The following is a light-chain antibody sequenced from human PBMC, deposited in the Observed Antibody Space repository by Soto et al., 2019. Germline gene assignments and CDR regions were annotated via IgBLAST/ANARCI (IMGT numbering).Light chain of an antibody. J-gene: IGKJ4*01. Sequence: DIHMTQSPSSVSASVGDSAIITCRASQDISSWVAWYQQKPGKAPKLLISAASSLESGVPRRFSGSGSGTDFTLIISSLQPEDFATYFCQQGDSFPFTFGGGTKVEIK. V-gene: IGKV1-12*01. CDR2: AAS. CDR3: QQGDSFPFT. CDR1: QDISSW.